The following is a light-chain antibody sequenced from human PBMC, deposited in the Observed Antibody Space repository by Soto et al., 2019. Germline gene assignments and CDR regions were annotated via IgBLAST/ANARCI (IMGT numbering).Light chain of an antibody. J-gene: IGKJ5*01. V-gene: IGKV3-11*01. Sequence: EIVLTQSPATLSLSPGERATLSCRASQSISSYLAWYQQKLGQAPRLLIYDASNSATGVPARFSGSGSGTDFTLTISSLEPEDFAVYYCQQRSNWPLTFGQWTRLESK. CDR1: QSISSY. CDR2: DAS. CDR3: QQRSNWPLT.